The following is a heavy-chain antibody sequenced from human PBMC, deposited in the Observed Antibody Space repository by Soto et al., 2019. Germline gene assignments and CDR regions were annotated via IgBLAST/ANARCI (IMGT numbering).Heavy chain of an antibody. V-gene: IGHV5-51*01. CDR3: ASSITIFGVVSPPDY. CDR2: IYPGDSDT. CDR1: GYRFTSYW. D-gene: IGHD3-3*01. J-gene: IGHJ4*02. Sequence: GESLKLSCKGSGYRFTSYWIGLVRHMPGKGLEWMGIIYPGDSDTRYSPSFQGQVTISADKSISTAYLQWSSLKASDTAMYYCASSITIFGVVSPPDYWGQGTLVTVSS.